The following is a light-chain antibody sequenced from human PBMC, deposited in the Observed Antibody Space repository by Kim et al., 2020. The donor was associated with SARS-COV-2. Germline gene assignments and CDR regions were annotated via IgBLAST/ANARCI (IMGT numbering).Light chain of an antibody. V-gene: IGKV3-20*01. J-gene: IGKJ1*01. CDR1: QSVSSNY. CDR2: GAS. Sequence: PGEKATLSCRAKQSVSSNYLAWYQQKPGQAPRLLIYGASSRATGIPDRFSGSGSGTEFTLTISRLEPEDFAVYYCQQYGSSPWTFGQGTKVDIK. CDR3: QQYGSSPWT.